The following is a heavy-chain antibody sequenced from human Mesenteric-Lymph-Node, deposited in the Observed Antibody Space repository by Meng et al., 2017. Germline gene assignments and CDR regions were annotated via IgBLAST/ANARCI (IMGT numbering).Heavy chain of an antibody. V-gene: IGHV4-30-4*01. J-gene: IGHJ4*02. D-gene: IGHD3-3*02. CDR1: GDSISSGEYF. CDR3: VISSHN. CDR2: IYYRGST. Sequence: VPPHEASPRLATPSQPSSPPCTGPGDSISSGEYFWSCIRQPPGKGLEWIGSIYYRGSTNYTPSLKSRISMSVDMSKNQFSLKVNSVTAADTAIYYCVISSHNWGQGTLVTVSS.